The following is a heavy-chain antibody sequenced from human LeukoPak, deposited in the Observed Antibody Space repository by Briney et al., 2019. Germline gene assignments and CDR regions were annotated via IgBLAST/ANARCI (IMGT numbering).Heavy chain of an antibody. CDR1: GYTFSGYG. CDR2: ISTYSSHT. CDR3: ARDEGRVSGSFNP. J-gene: IGHJ5*02. V-gene: IGHV1-18*01. Sequence: GASVKVSCKTSGYTFSGYGITWVRQAPGQGLEWMGWISTYSSHTTYAQKFQGRVTMTTDTSTTTAYMELRSLRSDDTAVYYCARDEGRVSGSFNPWGQGTLVTVSS. D-gene: IGHD3-10*01.